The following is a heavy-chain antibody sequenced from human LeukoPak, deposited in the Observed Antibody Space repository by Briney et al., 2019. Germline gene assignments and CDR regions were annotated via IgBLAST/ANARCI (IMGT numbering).Heavy chain of an antibody. CDR2: IYYSGST. V-gene: IGHV4-59*01. D-gene: IGHD3-10*01. J-gene: IGHJ5*02. Sequence: SETLSLTCTVSGGSISSYYWSWIRQPPGKGLEWIGYIYYSGSTNYNPSLKSRVTISVDTSKNQFSLKLSSVTAADTAVYYCAGSYYNQNWFDPWGQGTLVTVSS. CDR3: AGSYYNQNWFDP. CDR1: GGSISSYY.